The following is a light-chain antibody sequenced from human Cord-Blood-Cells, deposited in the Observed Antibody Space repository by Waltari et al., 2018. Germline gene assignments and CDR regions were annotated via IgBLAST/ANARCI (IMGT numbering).Light chain of an antibody. J-gene: IGLJ3*02. CDR3: CSYAGDSTWV. Sequence: QSALPQPASVSGSPGPSITISCTGTSSDVGSYNLVSWYQQPPGKAPKLMIYEGSTRPAGVSIRFSGSKSGSTVSPTISGLQAEAEADYYCCSYAGDSTWVFGGGTKLTVL. V-gene: IGLV2-23*01. CDR1: SSDVGSYNL. CDR2: EGS.